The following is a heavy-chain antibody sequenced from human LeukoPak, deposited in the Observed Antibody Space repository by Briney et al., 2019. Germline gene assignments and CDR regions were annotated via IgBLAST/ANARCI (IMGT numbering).Heavy chain of an antibody. Sequence: ASVKVSCKASGYTFTSYGISLVRQAPGQGLEWMGWISAYNGNTNYAQKLQGRVTMTTDTSTSTAYMELRSLRSDDTAVYYCARDPPRGIAAAGTNYWGQGTLVTVSS. J-gene: IGHJ4*02. CDR2: ISAYNGNT. CDR1: GYTFTSYG. V-gene: IGHV1-18*01. CDR3: ARDPPRGIAAAGTNY. D-gene: IGHD6-13*01.